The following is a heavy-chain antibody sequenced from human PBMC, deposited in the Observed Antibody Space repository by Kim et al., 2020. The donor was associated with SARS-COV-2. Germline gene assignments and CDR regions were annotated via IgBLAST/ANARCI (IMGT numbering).Heavy chain of an antibody. V-gene: IGHV4-39*02. CDR1: GASIKNSDSY. J-gene: IGHJ5*01. CDR3: ARKAPRYLWF. Sequence: SETLSLTCSVSGASIKNSDSYWGWIRQSPGKGLEWIGSFSYSGTTYYNPSLKSRVTISVDTSNNHLSLTMRSATAAATALYYSARKAPRYLWF. CDR2: FSYSGTT. D-gene: IGHD1-1*01.